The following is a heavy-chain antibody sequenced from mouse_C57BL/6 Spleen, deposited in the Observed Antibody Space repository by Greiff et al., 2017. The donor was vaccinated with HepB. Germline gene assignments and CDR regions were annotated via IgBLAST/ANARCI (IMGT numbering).Heavy chain of an antibody. CDR1: GFTFSDYG. J-gene: IGHJ1*03. D-gene: IGHD2-5*01. CDR2: ISSGSSTI. CDR3: ARQEYSNYYWYFDV. Sequence: EVKLVESGGGLVKPGGSLKLSCAASGFTFSDYGMHWVRQAPEKGLEWVAYISSGSSTIYYADTVKGRFTISRDNDKNTLFLQMTSLRSEDTAMYYCARQEYSNYYWYFDVWGTGTTVTVSS. V-gene: IGHV5-17*01.